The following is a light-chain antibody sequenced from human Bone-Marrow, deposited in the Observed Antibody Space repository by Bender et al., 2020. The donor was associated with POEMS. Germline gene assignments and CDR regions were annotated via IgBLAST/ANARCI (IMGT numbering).Light chain of an antibody. Sequence: QSVLTQPPSASGTPGQRVTISCSGSNSNIGTNAVNWYQQFPGTAPKLLIYSDNQRPSGVSSRFSGSKSGNTASLTISGLQAEDEADYYCSSYTDSGTLVFGGGTKLTVL. V-gene: IGLV1-44*01. CDR1: NSNIGTNA. CDR3: SSYTDSGTLV. CDR2: SDN. J-gene: IGLJ2*01.